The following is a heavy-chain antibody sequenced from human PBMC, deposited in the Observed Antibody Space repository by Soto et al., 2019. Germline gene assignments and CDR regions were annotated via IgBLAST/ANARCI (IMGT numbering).Heavy chain of an antibody. J-gene: IGHJ4*02. Sequence: GGSLRLSCAASGFTFSSYAMHWVRQAPGKGLEWVAVISHDGSNKYYADSVKGRFTISRDNAKNSLYLQMNSLRAEDTAVYYCARAQSDKLRYFDWLPYPLDYWGQGTLVTVSS. CDR3: ARAQSDKLRYFDWLPYPLDY. CDR2: ISHDGSNK. CDR1: GFTFSSYA. V-gene: IGHV3-30-3*01. D-gene: IGHD3-9*01.